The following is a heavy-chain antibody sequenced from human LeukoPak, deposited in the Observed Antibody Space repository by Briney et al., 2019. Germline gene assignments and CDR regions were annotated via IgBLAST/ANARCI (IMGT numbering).Heavy chain of an antibody. CDR3: ARGSFEPYCSGGSCYPYFDY. J-gene: IGHJ4*02. CDR2: INHSGST. V-gene: IGHV4-34*01. CDR1: GGSFSGYY. D-gene: IGHD2-15*01. Sequence: SETLSLTCAVYGGSFSGYYWSWIRQPPGKGLEWIGEINHSGSTNYNPSLKSRVTISVDTSKNQFSLKLSSVTAADTAVYYCARGSFEPYCSGGSCYPYFDYWGQGALVTVSS.